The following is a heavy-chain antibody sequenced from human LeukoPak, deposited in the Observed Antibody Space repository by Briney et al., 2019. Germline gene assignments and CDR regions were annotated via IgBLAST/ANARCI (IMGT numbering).Heavy chain of an antibody. CDR3: ATAPSRYYYGSGNNY. V-gene: IGHV1-24*01. CDR1: GYTLTELS. D-gene: IGHD3-10*01. CDR2: FDPEDGET. J-gene: IGHJ4*02. Sequence: ASVKVSCKVSGYTLTELSMHWVRQAPGKGLEWMGGFDPEDGETIYAQKFQGRATMTEDTSTDTAYMELSSLRSEDTAVYYCATAPSRYYYGSGNNYWGQGTLVTVSS.